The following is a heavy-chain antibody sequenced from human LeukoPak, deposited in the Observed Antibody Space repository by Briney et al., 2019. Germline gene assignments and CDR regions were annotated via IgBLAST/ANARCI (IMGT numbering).Heavy chain of an antibody. CDR2: INHNGST. CDR1: GGSFSGYY. CDR3: ARMVRAIVVVPAASTFDY. J-gene: IGHJ4*02. V-gene: IGHV4-34*01. Sequence: SETLSLTCAVYGGSFSGYYWSWIRQPPGKGLEWIGEINHNGSTNYNPSLKSRVTISVDTSKNQFSLKLSSVTAADTAVYYCARMVRAIVVVPAASTFDYWGQGTLVTVSS. D-gene: IGHD2-2*01.